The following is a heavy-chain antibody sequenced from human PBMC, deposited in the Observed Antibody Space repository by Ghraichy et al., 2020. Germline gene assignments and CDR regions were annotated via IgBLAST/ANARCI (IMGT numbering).Heavy chain of an antibody. J-gene: IGHJ4*02. CDR2: IYYSGST. CDR1: GGSISSGGYY. D-gene: IGHD3-10*01. Sequence: SETLSLTCTVSGGSISSGGYYWSWIRQHPGKGLEWIGYIYYSGSTYYNPSLKSRVTISVDTSKNQFSLKLSSVTAADTAVYYCARVRSPSGSYYPESYYFDYWGQGTLVTVSS. CDR3: ARVRSPSGSYYPESYYFDY. V-gene: IGHV4-31*03.